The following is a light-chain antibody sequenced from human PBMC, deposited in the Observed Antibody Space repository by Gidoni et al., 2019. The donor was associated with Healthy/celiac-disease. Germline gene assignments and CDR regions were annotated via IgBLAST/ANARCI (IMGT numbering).Light chain of an antibody. V-gene: IGKV3-20*01. CDR3: QQYGSSPYT. CDR2: GAS. J-gene: IGKJ2*01. CDR1: QSVSSSY. Sequence: ELVLTQSPGTLSLSPGDRATLSCRASQSVSSSYLAWYQQKPGQAPRLLIYGASSRATGIPDRFSGSGPGTDFTLTISRLEPEDFAVYYCQQYGSSPYTFGQGTKLEIK.